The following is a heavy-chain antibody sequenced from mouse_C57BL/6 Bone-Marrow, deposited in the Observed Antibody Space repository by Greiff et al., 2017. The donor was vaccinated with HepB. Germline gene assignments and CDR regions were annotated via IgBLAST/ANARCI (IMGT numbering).Heavy chain of an antibody. Sequence: QVQLQQPGAELVKPGASVKLSCKASGYTFTSYWMHWVKQRPGRGLEWIGRIDPNSGGTKYNEKFKSKATLTVDKPSSTAYMQLSSLTSEDSAVYYCARWGILITTVVADYFDYWGQGTTLTVSS. CDR2: IDPNSGGT. CDR3: ARWGILITTVVADYFDY. V-gene: IGHV1-72*01. CDR1: GYTFTSYW. D-gene: IGHD1-1*01. J-gene: IGHJ2*01.